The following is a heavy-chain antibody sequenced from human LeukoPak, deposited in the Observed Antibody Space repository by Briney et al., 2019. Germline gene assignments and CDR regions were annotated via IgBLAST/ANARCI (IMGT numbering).Heavy chain of an antibody. CDR2: MNPNSGNT. V-gene: IGHV1-8*03. J-gene: IGHJ4*02. CDR1: GYTFSSYD. D-gene: IGHD4-17*01. Sequence: ASVKVSCKASGYTFSSYDINWVRQATGQGLEWMGWMNPNSGNTGYAQKFQGRVTITRNTSISTAYMELSSLRSEDTAVYYCAREPRQDGDTDYWGQGTLVTVSS. CDR3: AREPRQDGDTDY.